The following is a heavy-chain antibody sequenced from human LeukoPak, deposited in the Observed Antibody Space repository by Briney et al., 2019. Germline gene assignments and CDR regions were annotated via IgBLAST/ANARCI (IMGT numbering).Heavy chain of an antibody. V-gene: IGHV4-34*01. D-gene: IGHD2-15*01. CDR1: GGSFSGYY. CDR2: INHSGST. J-gene: IGHJ5*02. CDR3: ARGRDIVALQFDP. Sequence: SETLSLTCAVYGGSFSGYYWSWIRQPPGKGLEWIGEINHSGSTNYNPSLKSRVTISVDTSKNQFSLKLSSVTAADTAVYYCARGRDIVALQFDPWGQGTLVTVSS.